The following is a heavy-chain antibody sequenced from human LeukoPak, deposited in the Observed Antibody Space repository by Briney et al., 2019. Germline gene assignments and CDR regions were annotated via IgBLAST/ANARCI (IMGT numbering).Heavy chain of an antibody. D-gene: IGHD5-24*01. V-gene: IGHV1-46*01. CDR2: INPSGGST. Sequence: ASVKVSCTASGYTFTSYYMHWVRQAPGKGLEWMGIINPSGGSTSYAQKFQGRVTMTRDTSTSTVYMELSSLRSEDTAVYYCARGSGQRWLQLPFDYWGQGTLVTVSS. CDR3: ARGSGQRWLQLPFDY. J-gene: IGHJ4*02. CDR1: GYTFTSYY.